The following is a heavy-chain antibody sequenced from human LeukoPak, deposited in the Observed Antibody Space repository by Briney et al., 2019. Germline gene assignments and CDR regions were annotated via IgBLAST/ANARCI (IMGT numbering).Heavy chain of an antibody. D-gene: IGHD6-19*01. CDR2: INTDGRST. J-gene: IGHJ4*02. V-gene: IGHV3-74*01. Sequence: PGGSLRLSCAASGFTFSTHYMYWVRQAPGKGLVWVSRINTDGRSTAYADSVKGRFTISRDNAKNSLYLQMKSLRAEDTALYYCARDFYLGRIAVAGIFDYWGQGTPVTVSS. CDR3: ARDFYLGRIAVAGIFDY. CDR1: GFTFSTHY.